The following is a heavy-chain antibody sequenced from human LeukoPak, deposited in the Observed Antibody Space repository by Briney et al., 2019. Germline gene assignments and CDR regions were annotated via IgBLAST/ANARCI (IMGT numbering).Heavy chain of an antibody. D-gene: IGHD2-15*01. CDR2: ISAYNGNT. V-gene: IGHV1-18*01. CDR3: AGYCSGGSCLTGYYYGMDV. Sequence: ASVKVSFKASGYTFTSYGISWVRQAPGQGLEWMGWISAYNGNTNYAQKLQGRVTMTTDTSTSTAYMELRSLRSDDTAVYYCAGYCSGGSCLTGYYYGMDVWGQGTTVTVSS. J-gene: IGHJ6*02. CDR1: GYTFTSYG.